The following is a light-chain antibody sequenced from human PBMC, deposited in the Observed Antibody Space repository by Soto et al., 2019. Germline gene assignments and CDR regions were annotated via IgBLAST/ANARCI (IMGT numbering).Light chain of an antibody. Sequence: QSVLTQPPSLSGAPGQRVTISCTGSISNIGARYDVHWYQHLPGTAPKLLIYGNSNRPSGVPDRFSGSKSGTSASLAITGLQAEDEADYYCQSYDSSLSGSYVFGTGTKVTVL. CDR1: ISNIGARYD. CDR2: GNS. V-gene: IGLV1-40*01. J-gene: IGLJ1*01. CDR3: QSYDSSLSGSYV.